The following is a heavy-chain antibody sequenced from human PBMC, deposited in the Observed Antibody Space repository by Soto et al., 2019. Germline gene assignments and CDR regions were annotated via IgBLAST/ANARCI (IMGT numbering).Heavy chain of an antibody. J-gene: IGHJ3*02. V-gene: IGHV3-23*01. Sequence: EVQLLESGGGLVQPGGSLRLSCAASGFTFSSYAMSWVRQAPGKGLEWASAISGSGGSTYYADSVKGRFTISRDNSKNTLYMQIKSLRAEDTDVSDCARGGSVRFLEWVNDAFDIWGQGTMVTVPS. D-gene: IGHD3-3*01. CDR3: ARGGSVRFLEWVNDAFDI. CDR1: GFTFSSYA. CDR2: ISGSGGST.